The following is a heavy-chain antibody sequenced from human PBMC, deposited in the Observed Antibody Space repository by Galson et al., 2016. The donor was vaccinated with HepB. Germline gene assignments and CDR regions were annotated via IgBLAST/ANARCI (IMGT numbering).Heavy chain of an antibody. V-gene: IGHV3-48*02. D-gene: IGHD4-11*01. CDR1: GFTFSRSG. CDR2: ISGDSDTI. J-gene: IGHJ5*02. CDR3: ARGLYSNSFDL. Sequence: SLRLSCAASGFTFSRSGMHWVRQPPGKGLEWVAFISYISGDSDTIYYADSVKGRFTISRDNAKSSLNLQMNALRDEDTAVYYCARGLYSNSFDLWGQGTPVTVS.